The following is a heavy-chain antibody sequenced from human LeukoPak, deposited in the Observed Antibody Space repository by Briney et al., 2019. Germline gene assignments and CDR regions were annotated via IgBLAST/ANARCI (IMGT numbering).Heavy chain of an antibody. CDR3: AHRVPGKGSGWNEGCFDS. V-gene: IGHV2-5*02. D-gene: IGHD6-19*01. J-gene: IGHJ4*02. Sequence: ESGPTLVNPTQTLTLTCTFSGFSLSTSGVGVGWIRQPPGKALEWLAFIYWDDDKRYSPSLRSRLTISKDTSKNQVVLTMTDMDPVDTATYYCAHRVPGKGSGWNEGCFDSWGQGTLVTVSS. CDR1: GFSLSTSGVG. CDR2: IYWDDDK.